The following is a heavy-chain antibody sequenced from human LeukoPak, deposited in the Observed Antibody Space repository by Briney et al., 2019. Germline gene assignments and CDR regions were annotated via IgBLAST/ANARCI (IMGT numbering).Heavy chain of an antibody. CDR3: AIQLWRQPLDY. CDR2: ISGSGGTT. V-gene: IGHV3-23*01. D-gene: IGHD5-18*01. J-gene: IGHJ4*02. CDR1: GFTFSSYA. Sequence: PGGSLRLSCAASGFTFSSYALSWVRQTPGKGLEWVLSISGSGGTTYYADSVKDRFTISGDNSKNTLYLQMNSLRVEDTAVYYCAIQLWRQPLDYWGQGTLVTVSS.